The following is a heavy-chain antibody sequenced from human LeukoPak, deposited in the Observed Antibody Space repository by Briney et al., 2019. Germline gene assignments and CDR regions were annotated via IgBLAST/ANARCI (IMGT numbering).Heavy chain of an antibody. D-gene: IGHD1-26*01. CDR3: AKEDRLVGATRRCFDY. J-gene: IGHJ4*02. V-gene: IGHV3-23*01. CDR1: GYTFDSYA. Sequence: GRSQRLSCAASGYTFDSYARSWIRQNPVTGLKWVSATSGSGGSTYYADSVKGRFTISRDNSKNTLYLQMNSLRAEDTAVYYCAKEDRLVGATRRCFDYWGQGTLVTVSS. CDR2: TSGSGGST.